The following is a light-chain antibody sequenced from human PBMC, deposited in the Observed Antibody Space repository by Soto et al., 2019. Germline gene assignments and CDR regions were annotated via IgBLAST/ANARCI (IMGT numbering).Light chain of an antibody. CDR3: QQHDNLPT. CDR2: DAS. CDR1: QGIRNY. J-gene: IGKJ5*01. V-gene: IGKV1-33*01. Sequence: IQMTQSPCARAASAGGGGTSTCQASQGIRNYLNWYHQKPGKAPRLLIYDASNLETGVPSRFSGSGAGTYFTFTINNLQPEDIATYYCQQHDNLPTFGQGTRLEIK.